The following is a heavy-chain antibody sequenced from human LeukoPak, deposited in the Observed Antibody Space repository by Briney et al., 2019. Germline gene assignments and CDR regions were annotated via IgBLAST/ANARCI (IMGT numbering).Heavy chain of an antibody. CDR2: IRSSGSPM. Sequence: GGSLRLSCAASGFTFSRYSMNWVRQAPGKGLDWVSNIRSSGSPMYYADSAKGRFTISRDNAKNSLYLQMDSLRAEDTAVYYCARDRDWSFDYWGQGTLVTVSS. CDR1: GFTFSRYS. CDR3: ARDRDWSFDY. D-gene: IGHD3/OR15-3a*01. J-gene: IGHJ4*02. V-gene: IGHV3-48*01.